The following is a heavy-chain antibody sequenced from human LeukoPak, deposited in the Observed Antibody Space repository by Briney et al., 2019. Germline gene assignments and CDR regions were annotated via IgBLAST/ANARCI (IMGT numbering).Heavy chain of an antibody. Sequence: PSETLSLTCTVSGDSISSGDYYWSWIRQPPGKGLEWIGYIYYSGSTYYNPSLKSRVTISVDTSKNQFSLKLSSVTAADTAVYYCARVTGGSGSYYSPLHYYFDYWGQGTLVTVSS. J-gene: IGHJ4*02. CDR1: GDSISSGDYY. V-gene: IGHV4-30-4*01. CDR3: ARVTGGSGSYYSPLHYYFDY. D-gene: IGHD3-10*01. CDR2: IYYSGST.